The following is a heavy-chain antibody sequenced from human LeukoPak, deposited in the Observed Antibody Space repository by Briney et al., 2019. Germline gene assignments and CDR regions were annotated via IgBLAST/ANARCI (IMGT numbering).Heavy chain of an antibody. CDR1: GFTFSSYG. V-gene: IGHV3-30*02. Sequence: GGFLRLSCAASGFTFSSYGMHWVRQAPGKGLEWVAFIRYDGSNKYYADSVKGRFTISRDNAKNSLYLQMNTLRVEDTAIYYCVRVALYFYDSESYYFFEHWGQGTPVTASS. CDR2: IRYDGSNK. J-gene: IGHJ4*02. D-gene: IGHD3-10*01. CDR3: VRVALYFYDSESYYFFEH.